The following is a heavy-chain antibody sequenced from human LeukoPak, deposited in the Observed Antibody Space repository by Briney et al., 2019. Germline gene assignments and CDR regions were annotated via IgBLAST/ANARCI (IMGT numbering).Heavy chain of an antibody. CDR1: GGTFSSYA. Sequence: ASVKVSCKASGGTFSSYAISWVRQAPGQGLEWMGGIIPIFGTANYAQKFQGRVTITADESTSTAYMELSSLRSEDTAVYYCARDLGSSTYPYYFDYWGQGTLVTVSS. V-gene: IGHV1-69*13. CDR2: IIPIFGTA. D-gene: IGHD2-2*01. CDR3: ARDLGSSTYPYYFDY. J-gene: IGHJ4*02.